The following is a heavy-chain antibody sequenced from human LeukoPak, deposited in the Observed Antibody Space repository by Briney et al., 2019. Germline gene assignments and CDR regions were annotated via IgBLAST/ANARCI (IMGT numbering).Heavy chain of an antibody. CDR3: ARHMDSSGYYYGMDV. Sequence: NPSETLSLTCTVSGGSISRYYWSWIRQPPEKGLEWIGCIYYTGSTNYNPSLKSRVTISVDTSKNQFSLKLSSVTAADTAVYYCARHMDSSGYYYGMDVWGQGTTVTVSS. CDR2: IYYTGST. D-gene: IGHD5-18*01. V-gene: IGHV4-59*08. CDR1: GGSISRYY. J-gene: IGHJ6*02.